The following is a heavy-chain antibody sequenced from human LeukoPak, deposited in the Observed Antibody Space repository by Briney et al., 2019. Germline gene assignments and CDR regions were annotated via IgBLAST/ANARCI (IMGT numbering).Heavy chain of an antibody. CDR1: GFTFSSYA. CDR3: ARGLYASGTSWFDP. J-gene: IGHJ5*02. CDR2: ISTTSITI. Sequence: PGGSLRLSCAASGFTFSSYAMSWVRQAPGKGLEWVSYISTTSITIYYADSVKGRFTVSRDNAKNSLFLQMSSLRAEDMAVYYCARGLYASGTSWFDPWGQGTLVTVSS. D-gene: IGHD3-10*01. V-gene: IGHV3-48*01.